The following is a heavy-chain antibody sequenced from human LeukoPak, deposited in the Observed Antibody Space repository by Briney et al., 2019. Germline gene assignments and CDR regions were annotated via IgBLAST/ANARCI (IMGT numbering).Heavy chain of an antibody. D-gene: IGHD6-19*01. Sequence: PGRSLRLSCSASGFTFGDYLMSGFRQAPGKGLEWICFISGGTTEYAASVKGRFTISRDDSTSIAYLQMNSPTTEDTAVYYCSRGSGWLPVYWRQGTMVTVSS. CDR3: SRGSGWLPVY. V-gene: IGHV3-49*03. J-gene: IGHJ4*02. CDR1: GFTFGDYL. CDR2: ISGGTT.